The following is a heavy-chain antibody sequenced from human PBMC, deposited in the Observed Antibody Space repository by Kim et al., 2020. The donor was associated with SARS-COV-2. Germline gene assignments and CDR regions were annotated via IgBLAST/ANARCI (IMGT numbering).Heavy chain of an antibody. V-gene: IGHV1-69*13. CDR2: IIPIFGTA. J-gene: IGHJ4*02. CDR1: GGTFSSYA. CDR3: AREDGYYYGSGSYL. Sequence: SVKVSCKASGGTFSSYAISWVRQAPGQGLEWMGGIIPIFGTANYAQKFQGRVTITADESTSTAYMELSSLRSEDTAVYYCAREDGYYYGSGSYLWGQGTLVTVSS. D-gene: IGHD3-10*01.